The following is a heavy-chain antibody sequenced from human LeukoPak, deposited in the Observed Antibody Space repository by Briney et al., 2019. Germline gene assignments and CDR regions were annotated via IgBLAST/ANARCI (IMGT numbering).Heavy chain of an antibody. D-gene: IGHD3-16*01. CDR2: IYYSGST. Sequence: SETLSLTCTVSGGSISSYYWSWIRQPPGKGLEWIGYIYYSGSTNYNPSLKSRVTISVDTSKNQFSLKLSSVTAADTAVYYRARGSVRFGRPDYFDYWGQGTLVTVSS. CDR1: GGSISSYY. CDR3: ARGSVRFGRPDYFDY. J-gene: IGHJ4*02. V-gene: IGHV4-59*12.